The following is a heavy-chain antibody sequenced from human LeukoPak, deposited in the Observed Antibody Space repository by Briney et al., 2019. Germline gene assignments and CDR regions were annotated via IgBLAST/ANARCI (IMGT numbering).Heavy chain of an antibody. D-gene: IGHD2-15*01. Sequence: SETLSLTCTVSGGSISSTTYYWGWIRQPPGKGLEWIGSSYYSGSTYYNPSLKSRVTISVDTSKNQFSLKLSSVTAADTAVYHCARHLLGYCSGGNCYYFDFWGQGTLVTVSS. V-gene: IGHV4-39*01. CDR2: SYYSGST. J-gene: IGHJ4*02. CDR3: ARHLLGYCSGGNCYYFDF. CDR1: GGSISSTTYY.